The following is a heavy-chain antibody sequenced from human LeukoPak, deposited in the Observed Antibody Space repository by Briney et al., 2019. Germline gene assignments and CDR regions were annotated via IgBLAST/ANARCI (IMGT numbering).Heavy chain of an antibody. CDR3: AKDPYGTRYFDY. D-gene: IGHD2-2*01. Sequence: GGSLRLSCAAFGFTFSSHALSWVRQAPGKGLEWVSSLSGSGYNTYYADSVKGRFTISRDNSKNTVYLQMNSLKAEDTAVYYCAKDPYGTRYFDYWGQGTLVTVSS. V-gene: IGHV3-23*01. CDR2: LSGSGYNT. CDR1: GFTFSSHA. J-gene: IGHJ4*02.